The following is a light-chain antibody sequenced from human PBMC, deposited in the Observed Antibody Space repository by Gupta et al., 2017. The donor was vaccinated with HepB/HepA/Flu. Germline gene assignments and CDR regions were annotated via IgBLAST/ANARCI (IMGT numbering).Light chain of an antibody. V-gene: IGKV4-1*01. Sequence: DIVMTQSPDSLAVSLGERATINCKSSQSVFYNSNNKNNLAWYQQKAGQPPKLLIYWASTRESGVPDRFSGSGSGTDFTLTISSLQAEDVAVYYCQQYESTPWTFGQGTKVEIK. J-gene: IGKJ1*01. CDR2: WAS. CDR3: QQYESTPWT. CDR1: QSVFYNSNNKNN.